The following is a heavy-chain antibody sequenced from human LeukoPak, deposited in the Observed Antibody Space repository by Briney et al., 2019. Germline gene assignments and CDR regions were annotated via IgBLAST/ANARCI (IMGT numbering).Heavy chain of an antibody. CDR3: ASGGYSSSSGLYYYYGMDV. CDR1: GGSISSYY. D-gene: IGHD6-6*01. J-gene: IGHJ6*02. Sequence: PSETLSLTCTVSGGSISSYYWSWIRQPAGKGLEWIGRIYTSGSTNYNPSHKSRVTMSVDTSKNQFSLKLSSVTAADTAVYYCASGGYSSSSGLYYYYGMDVWGQGTTVTVSS. CDR2: IYTSGST. V-gene: IGHV4-4*07.